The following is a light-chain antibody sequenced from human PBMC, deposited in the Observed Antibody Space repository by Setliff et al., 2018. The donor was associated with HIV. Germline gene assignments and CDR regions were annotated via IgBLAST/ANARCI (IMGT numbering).Light chain of an antibody. CDR3: SSYTSSSTRV. CDR1: SSDVGGYNY. Sequence: QSALAQPASVSGSPGQSITTACTGTSSDVGGYNYVSWYQQHPGKAPKLMIYEVSNRPSGVSNRFSGSKSGNTASLTISGLQAEDEADYYCSSYTSSSTRVFGTGTKSPS. J-gene: IGLJ1*01. V-gene: IGLV2-14*01. CDR2: EVS.